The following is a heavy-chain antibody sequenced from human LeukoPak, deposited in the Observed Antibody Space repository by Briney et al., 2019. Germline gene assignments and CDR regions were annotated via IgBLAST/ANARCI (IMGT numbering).Heavy chain of an antibody. CDR3: AKVRWGSDNALDS. V-gene: IGHV3-30*02. CDR2: IRYDGSNK. Sequence: PGGSLRLSCAASGFTFSSYGMHWVRQAPGKGLEWVAFIRYDGSNKYYAESVKGRITISRDNSMNTLYLQMHSLRAEDTAVYYCAKVRWGSDNALDSWGQGTLVTGSS. D-gene: IGHD3-16*01. CDR1: GFTFSSYG. J-gene: IGHJ4*02.